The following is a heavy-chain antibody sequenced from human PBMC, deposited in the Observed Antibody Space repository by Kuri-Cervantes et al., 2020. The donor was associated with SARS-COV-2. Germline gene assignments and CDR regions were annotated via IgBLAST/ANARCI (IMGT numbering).Heavy chain of an antibody. Sequence: GESLKIPCAASGFTFSSYWMSWVRQAPGKGLKWVANIKQDGSEKYYVDSVKGRFTISRDNAKNSLYLQMNSLRAEDTAVYYCASGGDCSSTSCYRAEVNWGQGTLVTVSS. V-gene: IGHV3-7*01. J-gene: IGHJ4*02. D-gene: IGHD2-2*02. CDR1: GFTFSSYW. CDR2: IKQDGSEK. CDR3: ASGGDCSSTSCYRAEVN.